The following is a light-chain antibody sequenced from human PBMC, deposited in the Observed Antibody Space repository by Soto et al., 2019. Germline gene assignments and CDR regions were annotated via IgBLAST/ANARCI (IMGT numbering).Light chain of an antibody. CDR2: SAS. Sequence: IQIPQDHSPLSSSVANRVTLTSRASQTISNWVAWYQLKAGKAPRLLIYSASALARGVPSRFSGSGSGAEFTLTVSSLQPEDSATYHCQQADSLPWTFGQGGKADIK. V-gene: IGKV1-5*01. CDR3: QQADSLPWT. CDR1: QTISNW. J-gene: IGKJ1*01.